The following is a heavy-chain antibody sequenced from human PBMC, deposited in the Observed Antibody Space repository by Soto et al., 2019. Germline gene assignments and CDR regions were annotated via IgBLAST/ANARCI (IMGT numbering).Heavy chain of an antibody. V-gene: IGHV1-18*04. CDR1: GYTFSTYG. D-gene: IGHD1-1*01. Sequence: QLVQSGAEVKKPGASVKVSCKASGYTFSTYGISWVRQAPGQGLEWMGWISANNGNTKYAQKLQDRVTMTTDTSTSTAYMELRSLRSDDTAVYYCARDDGQLERRTGIDYWGQGTVVTVSS. CDR2: ISANNGNT. J-gene: IGHJ4*02. CDR3: ARDDGQLERRTGIDY.